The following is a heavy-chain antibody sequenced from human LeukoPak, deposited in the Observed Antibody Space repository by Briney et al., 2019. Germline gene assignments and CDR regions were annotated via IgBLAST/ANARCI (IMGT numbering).Heavy chain of an antibody. CDR1: GGTFSSYA. Sequence: SVKVSCKASGGTFSSYAISWVRQAPGQGLEWMGGIIPIFGTANYAQKFQGRVTITTDESTSTAYMELSSLRSEDTAVYHCARSQGPVVPAADNWFDPWGQGTLVTVSS. CDR2: IIPIFGTA. D-gene: IGHD2-2*01. V-gene: IGHV1-69*05. CDR3: ARSQGPVVPAADNWFDP. J-gene: IGHJ5*02.